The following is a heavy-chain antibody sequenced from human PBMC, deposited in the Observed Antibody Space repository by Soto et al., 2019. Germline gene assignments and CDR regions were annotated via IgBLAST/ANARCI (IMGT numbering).Heavy chain of an antibody. CDR1: GFTFDHYA. Sequence: EGQLVESGGGLAQPGRSLRLSCAASGFTFDHYAMHWVRQAPGKGLEWVSGISGNSVGGVYADPVKDRFTISRDNAKNSLYLQMNRLRCEDTGLYYCAKGVTNYAAVGGWDYWCQGMPVSVSS. CDR2: ISGNSVGG. CDR3: AKGVTNYAAVGGWDY. J-gene: IGHJ4*02. V-gene: IGHV3-9*01. D-gene: IGHD2-8*01.